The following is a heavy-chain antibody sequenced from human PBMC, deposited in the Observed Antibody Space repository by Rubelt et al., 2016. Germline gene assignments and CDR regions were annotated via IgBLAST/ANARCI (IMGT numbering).Heavy chain of an antibody. Sequence: QLQLQESGPGLVKPSETLSLTCTVSGGSISSSSYYWGWIRQPPGKGLEWIGSIYYSGSTYYNPSLKGRVTISVDTSKNQFSLKLSSVTAADTAVYYCARDPRAGTTSFDYWGLGTLVTVSS. CDR3: ARDPRAGTTSFDY. J-gene: IGHJ4*02. CDR2: IYYSGST. D-gene: IGHD1-7*01. CDR1: GGSISSSSYY. V-gene: IGHV4-39*07.